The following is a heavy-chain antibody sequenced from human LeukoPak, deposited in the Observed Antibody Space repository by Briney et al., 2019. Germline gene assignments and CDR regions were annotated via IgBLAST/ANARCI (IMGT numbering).Heavy chain of an antibody. CDR2: IYYSGST. D-gene: IGHD3-3*01. Sequence: PSETLSLTCTVSGGSISSYYWSWIRQPPGKGLEWIGYIYYSGSTNYNPSLKSRVTISVDTSKNQFSLKLSSVTAADTAVYYCARGRSIFGVVTTTYYFDYWGQGTLVTVSS. J-gene: IGHJ4*02. V-gene: IGHV4-59*01. CDR1: GGSISSYY. CDR3: ARGRSIFGVVTTTYYFDY.